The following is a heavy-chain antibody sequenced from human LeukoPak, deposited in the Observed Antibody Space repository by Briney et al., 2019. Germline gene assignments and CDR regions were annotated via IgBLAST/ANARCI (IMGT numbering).Heavy chain of an antibody. J-gene: IGHJ6*02. CDR3: ARDFRNCSSTSCYDEDPLDSPFYYYYYGMDV. V-gene: IGHV1-69*13. Sequence: SVKVSCKASGGTFSSYAISWVRQAPGQGLEWMGGIIPIFGTANYAQKFQGRVTITADESTSTAYMELSSLRSEDTAVYYCARDFRNCSSTSCYDEDPLDSPFYYYYYGMDVWGQGTTVTVSS. CDR2: IIPIFGTA. CDR1: GGTFSSYA. D-gene: IGHD2-2*01.